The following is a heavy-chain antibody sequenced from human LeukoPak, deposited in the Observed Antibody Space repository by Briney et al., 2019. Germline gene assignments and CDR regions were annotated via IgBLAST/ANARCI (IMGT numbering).Heavy chain of an antibody. J-gene: IGHJ4*02. V-gene: IGHV3-30*04. CDR3: ATYRQVLLPFES. CDR2: ISYDGRNK. CDR1: GFTFSNYA. D-gene: IGHD2-8*02. Sequence: GGSLRLSCAASGFTFSNYAMHWVRQAPGKGLEWMSVISYDGRNKYFADSVKGRFTLSRDNSKSTLSLQMNSLRAEDTAIYYCATYRQVLLPFESWGQGTLVTVSS.